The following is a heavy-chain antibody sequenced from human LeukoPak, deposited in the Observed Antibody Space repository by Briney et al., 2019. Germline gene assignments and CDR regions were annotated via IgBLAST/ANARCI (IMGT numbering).Heavy chain of an antibody. D-gene: IGHD5-12*01. CDR2: IYTSGST. Sequence: SETLSLTCSVSGVSISSGSYYWSWIRQPAGKGLEWIGRIYTSGSTNYNPSLKSRVTISVDTSKNQFSLKLSSVTAADTAVYYCASLYTYDDYDYWGQGTLVTVSS. CDR1: GVSISSGSYY. V-gene: IGHV4-61*02. J-gene: IGHJ4*02. CDR3: ASLYTYDDYDY.